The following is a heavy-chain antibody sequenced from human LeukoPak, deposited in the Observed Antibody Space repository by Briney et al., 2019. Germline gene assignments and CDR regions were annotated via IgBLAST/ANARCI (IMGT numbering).Heavy chain of an antibody. J-gene: IGHJ6*03. Sequence: SSETLSLTCTVSGVSITSYYWSWIRQPAGKGLEWIGRIYTSGSPNYNPSLKSRVTMSVDTSKNQFSLKLSSVTAANTAVYYCARSRRYFDQNYYYYMDVWGKGTTVTVSS. V-gene: IGHV4-4*07. D-gene: IGHD3-9*01. CDR2: IYTSGSP. CDR3: ARSRRYFDQNYYYYMDV. CDR1: GVSITSYY.